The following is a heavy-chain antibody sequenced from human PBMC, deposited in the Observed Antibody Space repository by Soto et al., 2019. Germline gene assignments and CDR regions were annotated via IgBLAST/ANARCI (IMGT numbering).Heavy chain of an antibody. J-gene: IGHJ4*02. CDR1: GYTFNKYP. V-gene: IGHV1-3*01. CDR3: ARGLAPYYFDY. D-gene: IGHD6-19*01. CDR2: INAGNGNT. Sequence: ASVKVSCKASGYTFNKYPMHWVRQAPGQRLEWMGWINAGNGNTKYSQKFQGRVTITRDTSASTAYMELSSLRSEDTAVYYCARGLAPYYFDYWGRGTLVTVSS.